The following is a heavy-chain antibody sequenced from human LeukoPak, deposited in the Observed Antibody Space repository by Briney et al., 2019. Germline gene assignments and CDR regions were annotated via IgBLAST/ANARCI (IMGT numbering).Heavy chain of an antibody. CDR2: INPNSGGT. CDR1: GYTFTGYY. D-gene: IGHD4-17*01. V-gene: IGHV1-2*04. CDR3: ARAQTYGDDAFDI. J-gene: IGHJ3*02. Sequence: ASVKVSCKASGYTFTGYYMHWVRQAPGQGLEWIGWINPNSGGTNYAQKFQGWVTMTRDTSISTAYMELSRLRSDDTAVYYCARAQTYGDDAFDIWGQGTMVTVSS.